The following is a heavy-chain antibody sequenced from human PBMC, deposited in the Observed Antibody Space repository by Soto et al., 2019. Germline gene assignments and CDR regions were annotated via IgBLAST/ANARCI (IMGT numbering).Heavy chain of an antibody. CDR1: DAAISCYY. CDR2: SDRSGVT. Sequence: SETLSLTCAVYDAAISCYYWSWIRQPPGKGLGWVGESDRSGVTXXXTSLKCRVXMSTDVSKNQLXLDLIXFTAADTAVFFCAIRLGWLLHNWGQDVQLPVSS. D-gene: IGHD1-26*01. CDR3: AIRLGWLLHN. V-gene: IGHV4-34*01. J-gene: IGHJ1*01.